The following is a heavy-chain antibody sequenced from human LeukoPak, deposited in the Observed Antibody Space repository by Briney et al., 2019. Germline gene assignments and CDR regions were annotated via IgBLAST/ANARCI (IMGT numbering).Heavy chain of an antibody. CDR1: GYTFTSYG. Sequence: ASVKVSCKAPGYTFTSYGISWVRQAPGQGLEWMGWISAYNGNTNYAQKLQGRVTMTTDTSTSTAYMELRSLRSDDTAVYYCARERQYYDILTGYSVGAFDIWGQGTMVTVSS. CDR2: ISAYNGNT. V-gene: IGHV1-18*01. CDR3: ARERQYYDILTGYSVGAFDI. D-gene: IGHD3-9*01. J-gene: IGHJ3*02.